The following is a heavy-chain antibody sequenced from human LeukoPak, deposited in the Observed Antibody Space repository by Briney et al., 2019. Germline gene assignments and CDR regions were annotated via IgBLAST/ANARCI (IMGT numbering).Heavy chain of an antibody. CDR2: IYYSGST. Sequence: SETLSHTCTVSGGSISSHYWSWIRQPPGKGLELNWYIYYSGSTNYNPSLKSRVTISVDTSKNQFSLKLSSVTAADTAVYYCARFLSDYDALYFDYWGQGTLVTVSS. J-gene: IGHJ4*02. V-gene: IGHV4-59*11. D-gene: IGHD5-12*01. CDR1: GGSISSHY. CDR3: ARFLSDYDALYFDY.